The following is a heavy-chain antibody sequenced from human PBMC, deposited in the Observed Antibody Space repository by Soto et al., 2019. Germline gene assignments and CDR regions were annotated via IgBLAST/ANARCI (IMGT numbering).Heavy chain of an antibody. J-gene: IGHJ3*02. Sequence: ASVKVSCKASGYTFTSYGISWVRQAPGQGLEWMGWISAYNGNTNYAQKLQGRVTMTTDTSTSTAYMELRSLRSDDTAVYYCARDSSSWYADGAFDIWGQGTMVTVSS. CDR2: ISAYNGNT. V-gene: IGHV1-18*01. D-gene: IGHD6-13*01. CDR1: GYTFTSYG. CDR3: ARDSSSWYADGAFDI.